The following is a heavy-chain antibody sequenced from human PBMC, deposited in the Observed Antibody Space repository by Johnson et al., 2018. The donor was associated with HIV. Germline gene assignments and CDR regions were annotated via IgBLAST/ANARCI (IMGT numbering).Heavy chain of an antibody. V-gene: IGHV3-7*01. Sequence: VQLMESGGGVVQPGRSLRLSCAASGFTFSSYAMHWVRQAPGKGLEWVANIKQDGSEKYYVDSVKGRFTISRDNAKNSLYLQMNSLRAEDTAVYYCARDPGWLHAFDIWGQGTMVTVSS. CDR2: IKQDGSEK. D-gene: IGHD5-12*01. CDR1: GFTFSSYA. J-gene: IGHJ3*02. CDR3: ARDPGWLHAFDI.